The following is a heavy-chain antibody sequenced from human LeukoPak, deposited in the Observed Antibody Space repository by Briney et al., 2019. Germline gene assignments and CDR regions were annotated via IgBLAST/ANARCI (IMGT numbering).Heavy chain of an antibody. CDR3: ARDMVRGVIKYYYYYGMDV. Sequence: PGGSLRLSCAASGFTFSDYYMSWIRQAPGKGLEWVSYISSSSSYTNYADSVKGRFTISRDNAKNSLYLQMNSLRAEDTAVYYCARDMVRGVIKYYYYYGMDVWGQGTTVTVSS. J-gene: IGHJ6*02. V-gene: IGHV3-11*06. CDR1: GFTFSDYY. CDR2: ISSSSSYT. D-gene: IGHD3-10*01.